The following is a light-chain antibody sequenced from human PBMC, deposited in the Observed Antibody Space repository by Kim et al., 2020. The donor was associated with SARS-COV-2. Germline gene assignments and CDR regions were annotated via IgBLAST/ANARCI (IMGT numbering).Light chain of an antibody. Sequence: ASVKLTCTLGSGHSSYDIAWHQQQPEKGPRYLMKLNSDGSHSKGDGIPDRFSGSSSGAERCLTISSLQSEDEADYYCQTWGTGIWVFGGGTKLTVL. CDR1: SGHSSYD. J-gene: IGLJ3*02. CDR2: LNSDGSH. CDR3: QTWGTGIWV. V-gene: IGLV4-69*01.